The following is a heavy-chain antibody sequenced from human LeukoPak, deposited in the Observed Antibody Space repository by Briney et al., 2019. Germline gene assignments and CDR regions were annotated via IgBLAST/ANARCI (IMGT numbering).Heavy chain of an antibody. V-gene: IGHV4-61*02. Sequence: SETLSLTCTVSGGSISSGSYYWSWIRQPAGKGLEWIGRIYTSGSTNYNPSLKSRVTISVDTSKNQFSLKLSSVTAADTAVYYCARGRSAAGAWFDPWGQGTLVTVSS. J-gene: IGHJ5*02. CDR1: GGSISSGSYY. D-gene: IGHD6-13*01. CDR2: IYTSGST. CDR3: ARGRSAAGAWFDP.